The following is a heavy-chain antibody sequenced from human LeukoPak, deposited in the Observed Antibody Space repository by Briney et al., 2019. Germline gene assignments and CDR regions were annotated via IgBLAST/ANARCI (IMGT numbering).Heavy chain of an antibody. V-gene: IGHV4-59*12. CDR1: GGSISSYY. D-gene: IGHD2-2*01. CDR2: IYYSGST. CDR3: AGEYCSSTSCYPGGHWFDP. Sequence: PSETLSLTCTVSGGSISSYYWSWIRQPPGKGLEWIGYIYYSGSTNYNPSLKSRVTISVDTSKNQFSLKLSSVTAADTAVYYCAGEYCSSTSCYPGGHWFDPWGQGTLVTVSS. J-gene: IGHJ5*02.